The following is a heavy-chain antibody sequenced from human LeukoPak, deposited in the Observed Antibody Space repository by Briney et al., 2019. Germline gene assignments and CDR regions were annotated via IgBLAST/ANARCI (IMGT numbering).Heavy chain of an antibody. V-gene: IGHV4-34*01. CDR3: ARRPLGYCSGGSCYKPEVDY. CDR2: INHSGST. CDR1: GGSFSGYY. J-gene: IGHJ4*02. D-gene: IGHD2-15*01. Sequence: TSETLSLTCAVYGGSFSGYYWSWIRQPPGKGLEWIGEINHSGSTNYNPSLKSRVTISVDTSENQFSLKLSSVTAADTAVYYCARRPLGYCSGGSCYKPEVDYWGQGTLVTVSS.